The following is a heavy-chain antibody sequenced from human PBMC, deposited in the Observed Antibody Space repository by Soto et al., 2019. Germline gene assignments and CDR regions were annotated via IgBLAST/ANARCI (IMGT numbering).Heavy chain of an antibody. CDR2: LHYSGSA. D-gene: IGHD3-16*01. J-gene: IGHJ4*02. V-gene: IGHV4-59*01. CDR3: ARSGHTFAAVI. CDR1: GVSMIDYY. Sequence: PSETLSLTCTVSGVSMIDYYGSWIRQSPGKGLENIGYLHYSGSANYNPSLKSRVTISMDRSKNQFPLKLNSVTAADTAIYYCARSGHTFAAVIWGQGMLVTVSS.